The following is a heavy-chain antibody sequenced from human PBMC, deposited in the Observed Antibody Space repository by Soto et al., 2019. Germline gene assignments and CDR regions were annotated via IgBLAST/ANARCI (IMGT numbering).Heavy chain of an antibody. CDR2: VKKDGSET. V-gene: IGHV3-7*01. Sequence: GGSLRLSCAASGFTFSNYWMSWVRQAPGKGPECVASVKKDGSETYDVDSVKGRFAISRDNAKNSLYLQMNGLRAEDAVVYYCAARLLRGGQGTLVTVSS. J-gene: IGHJ4*02. CDR3: AARLLR. D-gene: IGHD3-10*01. CDR1: GFTFSNYW.